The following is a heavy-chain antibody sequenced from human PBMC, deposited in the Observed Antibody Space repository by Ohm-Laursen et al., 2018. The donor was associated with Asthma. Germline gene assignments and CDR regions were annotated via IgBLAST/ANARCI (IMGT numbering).Heavy chain of an antibody. CDR3: ARAVVGIPLFDP. Sequence: ASVKVSCNASGYTFTSYAMHWVRQAPGQRLEWMGWINAGNGNTKYSQKFQGRVTITRDTSASTAYMELSSLRSEDTAVYYCARAVVGIPLFDPWGQGTLVTVSS. D-gene: IGHD2-21*01. CDR1: GYTFTSYA. J-gene: IGHJ5*02. V-gene: IGHV1-3*01. CDR2: INAGNGNT.